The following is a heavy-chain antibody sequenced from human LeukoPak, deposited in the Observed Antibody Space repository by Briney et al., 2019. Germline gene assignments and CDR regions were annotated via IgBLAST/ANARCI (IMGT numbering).Heavy chain of an antibody. V-gene: IGHV4-59*01. Sequence: SETLSLTCTVSGGSISSYYWSWIRQPPGKGLEWIGYIYYSGSTNYNPSLKSRVTISVDTSKNQFSLKLSSVTAAGTAVYYCARERSGSYYMIFDYWGQGTLVTVSS. CDR2: IYYSGST. CDR1: GGSISSYY. CDR3: ARERSGSYYMIFDY. J-gene: IGHJ4*02. D-gene: IGHD3-10*01.